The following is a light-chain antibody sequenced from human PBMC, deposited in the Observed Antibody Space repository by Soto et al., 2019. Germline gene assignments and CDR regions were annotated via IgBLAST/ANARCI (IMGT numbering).Light chain of an antibody. CDR3: QQYERSPTT. J-gene: IGKJ4*01. Sequence: ETVLTQSPGTLSLSPGERATLSCRASQTIRSNYLAWYRQTPGQAPRLLIYGASNRATGIADRFSGSGSGTDFTLIISRLEPEDFALYYCQQYERSPTTFGGGTKVEIK. V-gene: IGKV3-20*01. CDR2: GAS. CDR1: QTIRSNY.